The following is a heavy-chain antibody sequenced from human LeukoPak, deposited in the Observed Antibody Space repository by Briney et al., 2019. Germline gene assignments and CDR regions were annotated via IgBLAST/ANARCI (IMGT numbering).Heavy chain of an antibody. CDR1: GYTFTTYG. Sequence: ASVKVSCKASGYTFTTYGISWVRQAPGQGLEWMGWTSPYNGNTKYAQKLQGRVTITTDTSTSTAYMEVRSLRSDDTAVFYCAREAPVAAGSDALDIWGQGTMVTVSS. D-gene: IGHD6-19*01. V-gene: IGHV1-18*01. CDR2: TSPYNGNT. CDR3: AREAPVAAGSDALDI. J-gene: IGHJ3*02.